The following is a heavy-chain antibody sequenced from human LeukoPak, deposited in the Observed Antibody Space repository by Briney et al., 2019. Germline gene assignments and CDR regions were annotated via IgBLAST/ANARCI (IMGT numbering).Heavy chain of an antibody. CDR3: AKDIVVVPAAPDY. Sequence: PGGSLRLSCAASGITFSSYAMSWVRQAPGKGLEWVSAISGSGGSTYYADSVKGRFTISRDNSKNTLYLQMNSLRAEDTAVYYCAKDIVVVPAAPDYWGQGTLVTVSS. D-gene: IGHD2-2*01. J-gene: IGHJ4*02. V-gene: IGHV3-23*01. CDR1: GITFSSYA. CDR2: ISGSGGST.